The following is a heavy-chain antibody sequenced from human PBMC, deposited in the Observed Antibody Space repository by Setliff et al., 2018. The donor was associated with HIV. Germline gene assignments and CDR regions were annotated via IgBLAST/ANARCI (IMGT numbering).Heavy chain of an antibody. CDR2: ISRASTSI. CDR1: GFTFDYFG. J-gene: IGHJ6*03. V-gene: IGHV3-21*01. CDR3: ARVRTTVSTDFYYYMDV. D-gene: IGHD4-17*01. Sequence: KPGGSLRLSCTASGFTFDYFGMTWVRQAPGKGLEWVSSISRASTSIYYADSVKGRFTISRDNAKNSLYLQMNSLRAEDTAVYYCARVRTTVSTDFYYYMDVWGKGTTVTVSS.